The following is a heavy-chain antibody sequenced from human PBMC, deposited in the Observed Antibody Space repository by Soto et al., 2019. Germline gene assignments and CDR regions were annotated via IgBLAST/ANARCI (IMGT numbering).Heavy chain of an antibody. CDR3: ARRTEAFDI. V-gene: IGHV3-23*01. CDR2: ISGDGLST. J-gene: IGHJ3*02. Sequence: EVQLLESGGGLVQPGGSLRLSCAGSGSTFTDFTMTWVRQAPGKGLEWVSAISGDGLSTYYAGSVKGRFTISRDNSKTTLYLQMNSLRAEDTAVYYCARRTEAFDIWGRGTMVTVSS. CDR1: GSTFTDFT.